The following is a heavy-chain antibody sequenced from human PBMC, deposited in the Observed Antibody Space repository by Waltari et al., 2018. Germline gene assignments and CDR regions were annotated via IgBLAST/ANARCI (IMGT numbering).Heavy chain of an antibody. V-gene: IGHV3-30*02. J-gene: IGHJ3*02. CDR1: GFTFNTYG. D-gene: IGHD3-16*01. CDR3: VKDEILWDAPVHI. CDR2: IQYDGGDK. Sequence: QVHLVASGGGVVQPGGSLRLSCIASGFTFNTYGIHWVRQAPGKGLEWVAFIQYDGGDKFYAESGKCRFTVSRDNSKNMLYLEMNSLRPEDTAVYYGVKDEILWDAPVHIWGQGTMVTVSS.